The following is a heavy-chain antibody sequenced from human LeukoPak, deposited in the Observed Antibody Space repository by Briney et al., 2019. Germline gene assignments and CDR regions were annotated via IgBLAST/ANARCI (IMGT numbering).Heavy chain of an antibody. CDR3: ARDIKGAPDV. V-gene: IGHV4-59*01. D-gene: IGHD1-14*01. Sequence: SETLSLTCTVSGGSISSYYWSWIRQPPGKGLEWIGYIYYSGSTNYNPSLKSRVTISVDTSKNQFSLKLSSVTAADTAVHYCARDIKGAPDVWGQGTTVTVSS. CDR1: GGSISSYY. J-gene: IGHJ6*02. CDR2: IYYSGST.